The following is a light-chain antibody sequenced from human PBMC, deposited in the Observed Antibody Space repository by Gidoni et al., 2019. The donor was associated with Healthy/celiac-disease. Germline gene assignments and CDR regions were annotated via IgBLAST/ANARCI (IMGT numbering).Light chain of an antibody. Sequence: EIVMTQSPATLSVSPGERATLSCRASQRFSSNLAWYQQKPVQAPRLLIYGASTRATGIPARFSGSGSGTEFTLTISSLQSEDFAVYYCQQYNNWLRKTFGQGTKVEIK. CDR2: GAS. J-gene: IGKJ1*01. CDR1: QRFSSN. V-gene: IGKV3-15*01. CDR3: QQYNNWLRKT.